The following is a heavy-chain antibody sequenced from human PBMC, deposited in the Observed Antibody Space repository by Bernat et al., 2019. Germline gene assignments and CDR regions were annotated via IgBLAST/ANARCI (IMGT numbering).Heavy chain of an antibody. CDR3: ARGGRDSSGRGDYYFDN. J-gene: IGHJ4*02. D-gene: IGHD6-19*01. CDR1: GFTFSNYG. Sequence: QVQLVESGGGVVQPGRSLRLSCAASGFTFSNYGMHWVRQAPGKGLECVALIWYDGSNRYSEYSVKGRFTISRDNSKTTLYLQMDSLRAEDTAMYFCARGGRDSSGRGDYYFDNWGQGTLVTVSS. V-gene: IGHV3-33*01. CDR2: IWYDGSNR.